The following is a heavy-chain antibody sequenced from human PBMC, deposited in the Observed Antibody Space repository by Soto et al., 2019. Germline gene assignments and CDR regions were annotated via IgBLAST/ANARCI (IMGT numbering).Heavy chain of an antibody. CDR2: ISAYNGNT. CDR3: ARAPTTSGYYLGNWFDP. D-gene: IGHD3-22*01. CDR1: GYTFTSYG. Sequence: ASVKVCCKASGYTFTSYGISWVRQAPGQGLEWMGWISAYNGNTKYSQKLQGRVTMTTDTSASTAYMELSSLRSEDTAVYYCARAPTTSGYYLGNWFDPWGQGTLVT. V-gene: IGHV1-18*01. J-gene: IGHJ5*02.